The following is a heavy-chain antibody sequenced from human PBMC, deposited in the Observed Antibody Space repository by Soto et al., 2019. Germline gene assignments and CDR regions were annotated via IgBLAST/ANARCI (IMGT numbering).Heavy chain of an antibody. J-gene: IGHJ4*02. CDR2: IYSGGRN. D-gene: IGHD5-18*01. CDR1: GGSISSFY. V-gene: IGHV4-4*07. CDR3: ARDSLQGGYRGNYFDY. Sequence: SETLSLTCTVSGGSISSFYWSWIRQPAWKGLEWIGRIYSGGRNNYNPSLKSRVTMSVDTSKNSLYLQMNSLRAEDTAVYYCARDSLQGGYRGNYFDYWGQGTLVTVSS.